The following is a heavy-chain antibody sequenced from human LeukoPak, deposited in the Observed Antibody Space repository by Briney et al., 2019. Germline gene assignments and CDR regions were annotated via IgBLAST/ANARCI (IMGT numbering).Heavy chain of an antibody. CDR3: AGVIGATSMDC. Sequence: PSETLSLTCSVSGSSISGDYFWGWVRPPPGKGLEWIGSVNQGGSTYYYWSLKSRVTMSVDTSKNQLSLKLTSVTAADTAVYFCAGVIGATSMDCWGQGILVTVSS. D-gene: IGHD2-15*01. CDR2: VNQGGST. CDR1: GSSISGDYF. V-gene: IGHV4-38-2*02. J-gene: IGHJ4*02.